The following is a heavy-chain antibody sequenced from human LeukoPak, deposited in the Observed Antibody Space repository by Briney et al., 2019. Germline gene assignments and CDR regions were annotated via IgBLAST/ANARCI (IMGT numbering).Heavy chain of an antibody. CDR3: AKVGYYDSSGDSYFDY. CDR1: GFTFSSYA. J-gene: IGHJ4*02. V-gene: IGHV3-23*01. Sequence: GGSLRLSCAASGFTFSSYAMSWVRQAPGKGLEWVSAISGSGGSTYYADSVKGRFTISRDNSKNTLYLQMNSLRAEDTAVYYCAKVGYYDSSGDSYFDYWGRGTLVTVSS. CDR2: ISGSGGST. D-gene: IGHD3-22*01.